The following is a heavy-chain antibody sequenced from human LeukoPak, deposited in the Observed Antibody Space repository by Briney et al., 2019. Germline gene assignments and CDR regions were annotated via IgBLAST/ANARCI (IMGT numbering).Heavy chain of an antibody. V-gene: IGHV4-4*02. Sequence: PSETLSLTCAVSGGSISSSNWWSWVRQPPGKGLEWIGEINHSGSTNYNPSLKSRVTISVDTSKNQFSLKLSSVTAADTAVYYCARLGRLYYYGSGSRYMDVWGKGTTVTIS. D-gene: IGHD3-10*01. J-gene: IGHJ6*03. CDR1: GGSISSSNW. CDR3: ARLGRLYYYGSGSRYMDV. CDR2: INHSGST.